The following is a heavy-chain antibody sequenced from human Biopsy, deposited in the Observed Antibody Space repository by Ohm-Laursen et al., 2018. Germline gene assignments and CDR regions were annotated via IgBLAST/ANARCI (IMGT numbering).Heavy chain of an antibody. J-gene: IGHJ5*01. Sequence: GTLSLTCAVYGDTFSGYYWSWIRQPPGKVMEWIASIYYSGTTHKNPSLKSRVTISVDTSQGLLSLDLSSVTAADTAVYYCARVRGGFLEWFDYWGQGTLVTVSS. D-gene: IGHD3-3*01. CDR3: ARVRGGFLEWFDY. CDR1: GDTFSGYY. CDR2: IYYSGTT. V-gene: IGHV4-34*11.